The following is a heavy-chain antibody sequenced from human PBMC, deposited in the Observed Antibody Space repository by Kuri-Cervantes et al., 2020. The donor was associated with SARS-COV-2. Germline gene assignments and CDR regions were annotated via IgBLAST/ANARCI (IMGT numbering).Heavy chain of an antibody. J-gene: IGHJ3*02. CDR1: GYTFTGYY. D-gene: IGHD2/OR15-2a*01. CDR2: ISAYNGNT. V-gene: IGHV1-18*04. CDR3: ARDAVKAPGNAFDI. Sequence: ASVKVSCKASGYTFTGYYMHWVRQAPGQGLEWMGWISAYNGNTNYAQKLQGRVTMTTDTSTSTAYMELRSLRSEDTAVYYCARDAVKAPGNAFDIWGQGTMVTVSS.